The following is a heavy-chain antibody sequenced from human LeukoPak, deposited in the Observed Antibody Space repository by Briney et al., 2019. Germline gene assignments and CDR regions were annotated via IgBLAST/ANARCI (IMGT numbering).Heavy chain of an antibody. CDR3: ARDLGDYDFWGGYYGDYFDY. V-gene: IGHV3-7*01. D-gene: IGHD3-3*01. Sequence: GGSLRLSCAASGFTFSSYWMSWVRQAPGKGLEWVANIKQDGSEKYYVDSVKGRFTISRDNAKNSLYLQMNSLRAEDTAVYYCARDLGDYDFWGGYYGDYFDYWGQGTLVTVSS. J-gene: IGHJ4*02. CDR1: GFTFSSYW. CDR2: IKQDGSEK.